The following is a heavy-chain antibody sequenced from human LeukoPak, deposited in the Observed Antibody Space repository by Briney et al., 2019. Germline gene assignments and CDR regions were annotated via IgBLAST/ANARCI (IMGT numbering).Heavy chain of an antibody. CDR2: VNHSGNT. J-gene: IGHJ4*02. V-gene: IGHV4-34*01. CDR1: GGTFYGYY. CDR3: ARTLRTTGFDY. D-gene: IGHD4-17*01. Sequence: PSETLSLTCAVSGGTFYGYYWTWIRQPPGKGLEWIGEVNHSGNTNYNPSLKSRVSISADTPNNHFSLKLNSVTAADTAVYYCARTLRTTGFDYWGQGALVIVSS.